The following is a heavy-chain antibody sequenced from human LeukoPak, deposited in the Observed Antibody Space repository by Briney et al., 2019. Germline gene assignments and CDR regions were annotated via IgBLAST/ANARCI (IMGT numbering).Heavy chain of an antibody. J-gene: IGHJ6*02. Sequence: PSETLSLTCTVSGGSISSYYWSWIRQPPGKGLEWIGYIYYSGSTNYNPSLKSRLTISVDTSKNQFSLKLSSVTAADTAVYYCARAYDTPLGYYYYGMDVWGQGTTVTVSS. CDR2: IYYSGST. CDR3: ARAYDTPLGYYYYGMDV. D-gene: IGHD3-9*01. CDR1: GGSISSYY. V-gene: IGHV4-59*01.